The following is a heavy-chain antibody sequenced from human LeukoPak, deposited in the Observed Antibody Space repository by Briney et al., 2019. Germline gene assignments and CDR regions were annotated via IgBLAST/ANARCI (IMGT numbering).Heavy chain of an antibody. CDR1: GFTFSSYA. CDR2: ISYDGSNK. D-gene: IGHD6-6*01. V-gene: IGHV3-30-3*01. Sequence: GGSLRLSCAASGFTFSSYAMHWVRQAPGKGLEWVAVISYDGSNKYYADSVKGRFTISRDNSKNTLYLQMNSLRAEDTAVYYCARDWALWGIAARPGDYWGQGTLVTVSS. J-gene: IGHJ4*02. CDR3: ARDWALWGIAARPGDY.